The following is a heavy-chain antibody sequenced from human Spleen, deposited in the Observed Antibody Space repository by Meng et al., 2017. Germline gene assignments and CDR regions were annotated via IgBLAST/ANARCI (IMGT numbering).Heavy chain of an antibody. J-gene: IGHJ3*01. CDR1: GFTLSHYF. CDR3: ARPYGGYPFDAFDL. V-gene: IGHV3-74*01. D-gene: IGHD4-23*01. CDR2: INSAGSIDAGGSGT. Sequence: GESLKISCAASGFTLSHYFMHWVRQVPGKGLMWVPRINSAGSIDAGGSGTIYAASVKGRITISSDNTKNTLYLQMDRLDSEDTAVYYCARPYGGYPFDAFDLWGQGTLVTVSS.